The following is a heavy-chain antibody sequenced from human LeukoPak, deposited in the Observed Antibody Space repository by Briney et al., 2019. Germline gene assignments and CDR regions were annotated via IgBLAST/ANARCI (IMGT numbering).Heavy chain of an antibody. V-gene: IGHV1-18*01. D-gene: IGHD3-22*01. CDR2: ISTYNGNT. CDR3: ARAPYYYDSSGYYPKGNYFDY. J-gene: IGHJ4*02. Sequence: GASVKVSCKASGYTFSSHGISWVRRAPGQGLEWMGWISTYNGNTNYAQKFKDRVAVTTDAATSTVYMELRSLTSDDTAVYFCARAPYYYDSSGYYPKGNYFDYWGQGTLVTVSS. CDR1: GYTFSSHG.